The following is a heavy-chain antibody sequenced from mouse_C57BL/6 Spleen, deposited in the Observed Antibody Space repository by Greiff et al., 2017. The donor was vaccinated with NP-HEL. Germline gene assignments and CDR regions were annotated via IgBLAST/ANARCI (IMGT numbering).Heavy chain of an antibody. Sequence: QVQLKQSGAELVKPGASVKIFCKASGYAFSSHWMNWVKQRPGKGPEWVGQIYPGDGDTNYNGKFKGKATLTADKSSSTAYIQLGSLTSEDSAVYFCESYYYGSSFDYWGQGTTLTVSS. J-gene: IGHJ2*01. D-gene: IGHD1-1*01. V-gene: IGHV1-80*01. CDR1: GYAFSSHW. CDR3: ESYYYGSSFDY. CDR2: IYPGDGDT.